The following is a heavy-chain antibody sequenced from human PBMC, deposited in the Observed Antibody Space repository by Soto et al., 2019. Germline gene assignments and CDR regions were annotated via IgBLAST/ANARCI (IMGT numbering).Heavy chain of an antibody. J-gene: IGHJ4*02. V-gene: IGHV3-53*01. D-gene: IGHD4-17*01. CDR1: GFIVSSYY. CDR2: IYSGGST. Sequence: PGGSLRLSCAASGFIVSSYYMSWARQAPGKGLEWVSVIYSGGSTYYADSVKGRFTISRDISKNTLYLQMNSLRAEDTAVYYCARDLGDYGDSWGQGTLVTVSS. CDR3: ARDLGDYGDS.